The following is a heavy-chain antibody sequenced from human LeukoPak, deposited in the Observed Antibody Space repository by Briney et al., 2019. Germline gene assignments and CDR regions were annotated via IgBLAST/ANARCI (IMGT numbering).Heavy chain of an antibody. Sequence: GGSLRLSCAASGFTFSSYAMSWVRQAPGKGLEWVSAISGSGGSTYYADSVKGRFTISRDNAKNSLYLQMNSLRAEDTAVYYCAGGYSSGWRELDYWGQGTLVTVSS. D-gene: IGHD6-19*01. J-gene: IGHJ4*02. V-gene: IGHV3-23*01. CDR1: GFTFSSYA. CDR3: AGGYSSGWRELDY. CDR2: ISGSGGST.